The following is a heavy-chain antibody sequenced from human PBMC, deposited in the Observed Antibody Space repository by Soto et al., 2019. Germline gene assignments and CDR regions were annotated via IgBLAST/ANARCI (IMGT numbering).Heavy chain of an antibody. J-gene: IGHJ3*01. CDR1: GYTFSDYY. D-gene: IGHD2-15*01. CDR2: ISPNNGAT. Sequence: GASVKVSCKASGYTFSDYYMHWVRQAPGQGLECMGWISPNNGATNYAQKFQDRVTMTRDASITTACMELSRLRSDDTAVYYCARGGEFCSTGSCNSSLGDAFDVWGQGTTVTVSS. V-gene: IGHV1-2*02. CDR3: ARGGEFCSTGSCNSSLGDAFDV.